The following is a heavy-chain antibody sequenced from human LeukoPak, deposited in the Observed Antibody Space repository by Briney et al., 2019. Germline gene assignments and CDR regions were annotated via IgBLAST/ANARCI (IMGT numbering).Heavy chain of an antibody. Sequence: GESLKISCKGSGYSFTSYWLGWVRQMPGKDLEWMGIIYPGDSDTRYSPSFQGQVTVSADKSISTAYLQWSSLKASDTAMYYCARPQRGYSYGPDYWGQGTLVTVSS. V-gene: IGHV5-51*01. J-gene: IGHJ4*02. D-gene: IGHD5-18*01. CDR2: IYPGDSDT. CDR3: ARPQRGYSYGPDY. CDR1: GYSFTSYW.